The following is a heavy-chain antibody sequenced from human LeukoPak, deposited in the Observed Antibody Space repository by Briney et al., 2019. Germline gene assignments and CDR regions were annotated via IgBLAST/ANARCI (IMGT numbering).Heavy chain of an antibody. V-gene: IGHV1-18*01. CDR3: AREDREIAAAGADY. CDR2: ISAYNGNT. D-gene: IGHD6-13*01. J-gene: IGHJ4*02. CDR1: GYTFTSYG. Sequence: ASVKLSCKASGYTFTSYGISWVRQAPGQGLEWMGWISAYNGNTNYAQKLQGRVTMTTDTSTSTAYMELRSLRSDDTAVYYCAREDREIAAAGADYWGEGTLVTVSS.